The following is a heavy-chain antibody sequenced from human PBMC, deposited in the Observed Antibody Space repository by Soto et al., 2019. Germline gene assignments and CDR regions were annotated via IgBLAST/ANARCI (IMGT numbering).Heavy chain of an antibody. J-gene: IGHJ4*02. V-gene: IGHV4-31*03. CDR1: GGSISSGSYY. Sequence: QVQLQESGPGLVKPSQTLSLTCTVSGGSISSGSYYWSWIRQLPGKGLEWIGYIYYSGSTYYNPSLKSRVTISVDTSKKQFSRKLSSVTAADTAVYYCARQGYRYGQGLDYWGQGTLVTVSS. D-gene: IGHD5-18*01. CDR2: IYYSGST. CDR3: ARQGYRYGQGLDY.